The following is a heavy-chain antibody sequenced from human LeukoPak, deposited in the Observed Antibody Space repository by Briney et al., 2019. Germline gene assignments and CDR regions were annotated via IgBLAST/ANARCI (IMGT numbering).Heavy chain of an antibody. CDR2: VNGDGSST. V-gene: IGHV3-74*01. CDR1: GFTFTNHW. Sequence: PGGSLRLSCAASGFTFTNHWMHWVRHAPGKGLMWVSRVNGDGSSTSYADSVEGRFTISRDNAKNTVYLQMNSLRVEDSAVYYCTRTGDSTGYTYYYDYWGQGTLVTVSS. D-gene: IGHD6-19*01. CDR3: TRTGDSTGYTYYYDY. J-gene: IGHJ4*02.